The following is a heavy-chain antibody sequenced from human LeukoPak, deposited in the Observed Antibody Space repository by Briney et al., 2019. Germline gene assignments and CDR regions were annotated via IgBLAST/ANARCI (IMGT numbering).Heavy chain of an antibody. J-gene: IGHJ4*02. CDR3: ASFYQAYYFDY. V-gene: IGHV4-30-4*01. CDR2: IFYTGST. CDR1: GGSISSGDYY. Sequence: SETLSLTCTVSGGSISSGDYYWSWIRQPPGKGLEWIGYIFYTGSTYYNPSLKSRVTISVDTSKNQFSLKLSSVTAADTAVYYCASFYQAYYFDYWGQGTLVTVSS. D-gene: IGHD2-21*01.